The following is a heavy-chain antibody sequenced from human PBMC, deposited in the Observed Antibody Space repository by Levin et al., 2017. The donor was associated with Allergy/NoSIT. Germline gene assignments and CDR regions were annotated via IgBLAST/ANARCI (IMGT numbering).Heavy chain of an antibody. Sequence: PGGSLRLSCAASGFTFSSYTMHWVRQAPGKGLEWVAVISYDGSNKYYADSVKGRFTISRDNSKNTLYLQMNSLRAEDTAVYYCARGLGGYRQEGLDYWGQGTLVTVSS. CDR3: ARGLGGYRQEGLDY. CDR2: ISYDGSNK. V-gene: IGHV3-30*04. CDR1: GFTFSSYT. D-gene: IGHD3-16*02. J-gene: IGHJ4*02.